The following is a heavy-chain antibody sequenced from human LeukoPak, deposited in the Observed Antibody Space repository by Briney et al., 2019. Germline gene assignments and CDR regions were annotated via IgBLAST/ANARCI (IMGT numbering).Heavy chain of an antibody. CDR2: ISSSSNAI. V-gene: IGHV3-48*02. CDR1: GFTFSSFT. J-gene: IGHJ4*02. Sequence: GGSLRLSCAASGFTFSSFTMSWVRQAPGKGLEWISYISSSSNAINYADSVKGRFTISRDNAKNSLYLQMDSLRDEDTAVYYCARKTYGSGNYFLDYWGQGTLVTVSS. CDR3: ARKTYGSGNYFLDY. D-gene: IGHD3-10*01.